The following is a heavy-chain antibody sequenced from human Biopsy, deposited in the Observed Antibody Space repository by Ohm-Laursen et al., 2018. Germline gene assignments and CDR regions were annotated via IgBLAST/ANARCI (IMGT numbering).Heavy chain of an antibody. CDR1: GGSFSGYY. CDR2: INHSGST. D-gene: IGHD2-21*02. Sequence: PGTLSLTWAVFGGSFSGYYWSWIRQPPGKGLEWIGEINHSGSTNNNPSLKSRVTISVDTSKNQFSLKVSSVTAADTAVYYCARGRGYCGGDCYPTYYYNYGMDVWGQGTTVTVSS. V-gene: IGHV4-34*01. J-gene: IGHJ6*02. CDR3: ARGRGYCGGDCYPTYYYNYGMDV.